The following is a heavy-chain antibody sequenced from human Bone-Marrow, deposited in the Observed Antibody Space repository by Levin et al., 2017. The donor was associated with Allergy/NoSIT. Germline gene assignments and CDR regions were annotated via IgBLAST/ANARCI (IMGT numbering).Heavy chain of an antibody. CDR1: GFTFSSDA. J-gene: IGHJ6*02. D-gene: IGHD1/OR15-1a*01. CDR2: ISGSGAGK. Sequence: GGSLRLSCEASGFTFSSDAMNWVRQAPEKGLEWVAVISGSGAGKFYADSVKGRFTISRDNSKNTLYLQMKSLRVEDTALYFCANDLGNNGYYYGMEVWGQGTPVTVSS. CDR3: ANDLGNNGYYYGMEV. V-gene: IGHV3-23*01.